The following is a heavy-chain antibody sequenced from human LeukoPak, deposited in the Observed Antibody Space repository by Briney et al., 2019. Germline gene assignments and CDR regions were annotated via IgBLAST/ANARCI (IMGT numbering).Heavy chain of an antibody. J-gene: IGHJ4*02. CDR3: AKDPRDHSYGWNWRYFDY. Sequence: GGSLRLSCAASGFTFSSYGMHWVRQAPGKGLEWVAFIRYDGSNKYYADSVKGRFTISRDNPKNTLYLQMNSLRAEDTAVYYCAKDPRDHSYGWNWRYFDYWGQGTLVTVSA. D-gene: IGHD5-18*01. CDR2: IRYDGSNK. V-gene: IGHV3-30*02. CDR1: GFTFSSYG.